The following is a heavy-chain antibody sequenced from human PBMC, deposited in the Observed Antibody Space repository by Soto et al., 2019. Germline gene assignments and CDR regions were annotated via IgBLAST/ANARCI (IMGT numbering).Heavy chain of an antibody. CDR2: ISYSGST. CDR1: GCSIISDSYY. D-gene: IGHD1-26*01. J-gene: IGHJ4*02. CDR3: ARREIQGPIDS. V-gene: IGHV4-39*01. Sequence: LETLSLTCTFSGCSIISDSYYWGWIRKTPEKGLEWIASISYSGSTYYNPTLKSRLIISVDTSKSQFSLKLSCVTAADTAVYYCARREIQGPIDSWGQGTLVTVSS.